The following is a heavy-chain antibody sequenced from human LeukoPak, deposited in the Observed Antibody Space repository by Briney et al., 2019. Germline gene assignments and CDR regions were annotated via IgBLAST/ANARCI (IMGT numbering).Heavy chain of an antibody. CDR1: GFTFSSYG. CDR2: IRYDGSTK. Sequence: PGGSLRLSCAASGFTFSSYGMHWVRQAPGKGLEWVAFIRYDGSTKYYADSVKGRFTISRDNSKNTLYLQMNSLRAEDTAVYYCAKPGGYYDSSGYFDYWGQGTLVTVSS. D-gene: IGHD3-22*01. CDR3: AKPGGYYDSSGYFDY. J-gene: IGHJ4*02. V-gene: IGHV3-30*02.